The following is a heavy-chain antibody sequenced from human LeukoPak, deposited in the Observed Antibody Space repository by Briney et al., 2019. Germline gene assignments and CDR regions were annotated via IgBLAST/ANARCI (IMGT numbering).Heavy chain of an antibody. J-gene: IGHJ4*02. D-gene: IGHD3-22*01. CDR1: GGSTSSYY. Sequence: SETLSLTCTVSGGSTSSYYWSWIRQPPGKGLEWIGEINHSGSTNYNPSLKSRVTISVDTSKNQFSLKLSSVTAADTAVYYCARHTITMIVVVISAFDYWGQGTLVTVSS. V-gene: IGHV4-34*01. CDR2: INHSGST. CDR3: ARHTITMIVVVISAFDY.